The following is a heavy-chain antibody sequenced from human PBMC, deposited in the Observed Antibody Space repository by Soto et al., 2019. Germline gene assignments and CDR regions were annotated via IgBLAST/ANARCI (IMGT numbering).Heavy chain of an antibody. CDR2: IHYSGST. D-gene: IGHD3-22*01. J-gene: IGHJ4*02. V-gene: IGHV4-39*01. Sequence: PSETLSLTCTVSGGSISSSGYYWGWIRQPPGKGLEWIGSIHYSGSTYYNPSLKSRVTMSVDTSKNQFSLKLSSVTAADTAVYYCARGSVVVVINYWGQGIMVTVSS. CDR3: ARGSVVVVINY. CDR1: GGSISSSGYY.